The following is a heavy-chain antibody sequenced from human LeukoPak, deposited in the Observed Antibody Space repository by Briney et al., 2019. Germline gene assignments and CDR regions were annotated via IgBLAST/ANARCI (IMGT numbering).Heavy chain of an antibody. CDR1: GGSISSGGYY. CDR3: ARSGSIQAHRRVVPAVYYGMAV. CDR2: IYYSGST. V-gene: IGHV4-31*03. D-gene: IGHD2-2*01. J-gene: IGHJ6*02. Sequence: PSQTLSLTCTVSGGSISSGGYYWSWIRQHSGKGLEWIGYIYYSGSTYYNPFLKSRVTISVDTSKNQFSLKLSSVTAADTAVYYCARSGSIQAHRRVVPAVYYGMAVWGQGTTVTVSS.